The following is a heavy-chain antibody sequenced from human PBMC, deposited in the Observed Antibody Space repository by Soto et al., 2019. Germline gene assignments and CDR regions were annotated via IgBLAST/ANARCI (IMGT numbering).Heavy chain of an antibody. V-gene: IGHV4-59*01. J-gene: IGHJ3*02. CDR2: IYYSGST. CDR3: AKMGDGYNYGTFDI. CDR1: GGSISSYY. D-gene: IGHD5-12*01. Sequence: QVQLQESGPGLVKPSETLSLTCTVSGGSISSYYWSWIRQPPGKGLEWLGYIYYSGSTNYNPSLKSRVTISVDTSKNQFSLKLSSVTAADTAVYYCAKMGDGYNYGTFDIWGQGTMVTVSS.